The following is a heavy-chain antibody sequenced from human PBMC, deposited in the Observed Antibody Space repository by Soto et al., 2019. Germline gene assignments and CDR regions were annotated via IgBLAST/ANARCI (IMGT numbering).Heavy chain of an antibody. Sequence: PSETLSLTSTASGGSVSSSGNYWAWISQPPGKGLEWIGSIYYSGSTYYNPSLKSRVTTSVDTSKNQFSLKLSSVTAADTAVYYCARHYAVVLYHFDYWGLGTLVTVSS. J-gene: IGHJ4*02. CDR3: ARHYAVVLYHFDY. CDR1: GGSVSSSGNY. V-gene: IGHV4-39*01. CDR2: IYYSGST. D-gene: IGHD2-15*01.